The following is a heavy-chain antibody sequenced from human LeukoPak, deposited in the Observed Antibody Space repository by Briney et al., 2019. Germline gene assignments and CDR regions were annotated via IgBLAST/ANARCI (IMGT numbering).Heavy chain of an antibody. CDR1: GFTFSSYS. D-gene: IGHD3-10*02. CDR3: AELGITMIGGV. J-gene: IGHJ6*04. V-gene: IGHV3-48*04. CDR2: ISSSSSTI. Sequence: GGSLRLSCAASGFTFSSYSMNWVRQAPGKGLEWVSYISSSSSTIYYADSVKGRFTISRDNAKNSLYLQMNSLRAEDTAVYYCAELGITMIGGVWGKGTTVTISS.